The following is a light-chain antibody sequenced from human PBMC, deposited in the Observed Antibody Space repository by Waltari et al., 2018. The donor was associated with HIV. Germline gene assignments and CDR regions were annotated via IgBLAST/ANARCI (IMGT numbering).Light chain of an antibody. Sequence: QSALTQPASVSGSPGQSITISCTGTSNAVGRSDYVPWYQHHPGNAPKLVIYEVTNRPSGISNRFSGSKSGNTASLTISGLQAEDEADYYCSSYVVNSTPYVFGSGTKVTVL. CDR2: EVT. CDR3: SSYVVNSTPYV. J-gene: IGLJ1*01. V-gene: IGLV2-14*01. CDR1: SNAVGRSDY.